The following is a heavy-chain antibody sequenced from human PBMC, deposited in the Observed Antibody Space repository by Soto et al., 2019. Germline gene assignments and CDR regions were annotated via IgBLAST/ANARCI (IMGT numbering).Heavy chain of an antibody. D-gene: IGHD2-15*01. Sequence: NPSETLSLTCAVYGGSFSGYYWSWIRQPPGKGLEWIGEINHSGSTNYNPSLKSRVTISVDTSKNQFSLKLSSVTAADTAVYYCARLGYCSGGSCPHQRYYYYGMDVWGQGTRVTVSS. V-gene: IGHV4-34*01. J-gene: IGHJ6*02. CDR3: ARLGYCSGGSCPHQRYYYYGMDV. CDR2: INHSGST. CDR1: GGSFSGYY.